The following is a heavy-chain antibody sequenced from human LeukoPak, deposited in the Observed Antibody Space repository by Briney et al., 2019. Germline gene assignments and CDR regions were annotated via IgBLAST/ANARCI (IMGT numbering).Heavy chain of an antibody. Sequence: PSETLSLTCTVSGGSIRSSYYYWGWIRQPPGKGLEWIGYIYHSGSTYYNPSLKGRVTISVDRSKNQFSLKLSSVTAADTAVYYCARVGWERPTGNWYDPWGQGTLVTVSS. D-gene: IGHD1-26*01. J-gene: IGHJ5*02. V-gene: IGHV4-30-2*01. CDR3: ARVGWERPTGNWYDP. CDR1: GGSIRSSYYY. CDR2: IYHSGST.